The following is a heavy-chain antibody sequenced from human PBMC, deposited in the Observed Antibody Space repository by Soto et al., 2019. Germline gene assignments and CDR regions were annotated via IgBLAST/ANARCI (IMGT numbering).Heavy chain of an antibody. J-gene: IGHJ3*02. CDR2: VTGSGGGT. Sequence: HPGGSLRLSCAASGFTFSSYAMSWVRQAPGKGLEWVTAVTGSGGGTYYADSVKGRFTITRDNSRNTLYLQMNSLRAEDTALYYCAKKFNSSWPGFDIWGQGTMVTVSS. CDR1: GFTFSSYA. CDR3: AKKFNSSWPGFDI. V-gene: IGHV3-23*01. D-gene: IGHD6-13*01.